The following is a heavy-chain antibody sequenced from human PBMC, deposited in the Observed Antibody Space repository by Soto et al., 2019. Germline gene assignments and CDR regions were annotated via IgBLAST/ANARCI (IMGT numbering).Heavy chain of an antibody. D-gene: IGHD1-26*01. V-gene: IGHV3-23*01. J-gene: IGHJ4*02. Sequence: LRLSCAASGFTFSSYAMSWVRQAPGKGLEWVSAISGSGGSTYYADSVKGRFTISRDNSKNTLYLQMNSLRAEDTAVYYCAKSPRYIVGATDYWGQGTLVTVSS. CDR1: GFTFSSYA. CDR3: AKSPRYIVGATDY. CDR2: ISGSGGST.